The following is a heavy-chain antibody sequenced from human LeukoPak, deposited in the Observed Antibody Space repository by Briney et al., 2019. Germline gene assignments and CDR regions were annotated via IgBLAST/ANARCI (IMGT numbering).Heavy chain of an antibody. Sequence: SDTLSLTCNVSGGSISSSSYYWGWIRQPPGKGLEWIESIYYSGSTYYNPSLKSRVTISVDTSKNQFSLKLSSVAAADTAVYYCARDRGSSWVLRFDLWGQGTLVTVSS. D-gene: IGHD6-13*01. V-gene: IGHV4-39*07. J-gene: IGHJ5*02. CDR1: GGSISSSSYY. CDR3: ARDRGSSWVLRFDL. CDR2: IYYSGST.